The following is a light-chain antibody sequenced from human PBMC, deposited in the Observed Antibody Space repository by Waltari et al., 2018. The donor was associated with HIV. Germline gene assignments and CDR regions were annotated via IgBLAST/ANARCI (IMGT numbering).Light chain of an antibody. CDR3: QQYGGSPYT. V-gene: IGKV3-20*01. CDR1: QSVGSNY. J-gene: IGKJ2*01. Sequence: EIVLTQSPDTLSLSPGERATLSCRASQSVGSNYLARFQHRPVQPPRLLIYAASTRAAGIPDRFSGSGSGTHFTLTINKLEPEDFAMYYCQQYGGSPYTFGQGT. CDR2: AAS.